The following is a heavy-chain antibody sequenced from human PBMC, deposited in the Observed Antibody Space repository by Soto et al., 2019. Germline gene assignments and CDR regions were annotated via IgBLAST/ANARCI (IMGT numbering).Heavy chain of an antibody. CDR2: INYSGST. Sequence: PSETLSLTCTVSGGSISNRSYYRGWIRQPPGKGLEWIGSINYSGSTFYNPSLKSRVTISVDKSKNQFSLKLSSVTAADTSVYYCATFYGDYVCYRGQGTLVTLSS. CDR3: ATFYGDYVCY. J-gene: IGHJ4*02. CDR1: GGSISNRSYY. V-gene: IGHV4-39*01. D-gene: IGHD4-17*01.